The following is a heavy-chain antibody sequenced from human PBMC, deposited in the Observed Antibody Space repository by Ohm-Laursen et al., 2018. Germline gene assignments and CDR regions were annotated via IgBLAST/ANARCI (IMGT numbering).Heavy chain of an antibody. CDR2: ISDTGSHI. J-gene: IGHJ6*02. V-gene: IGHV3-21*01. CDR3: ARDDGAYARRSGMDV. Sequence: GSLRLSCTASGFTFSIYAMSWVRQAPGTGLEWVSYISDTGSHIYYAGSVRGRFTISRDNAQNSLYLHMSSLRAEDTAIYYCARDDGAYARRSGMDVWGQGTTVTVSS. CDR1: GFTFSIYA. D-gene: IGHD2-8*01.